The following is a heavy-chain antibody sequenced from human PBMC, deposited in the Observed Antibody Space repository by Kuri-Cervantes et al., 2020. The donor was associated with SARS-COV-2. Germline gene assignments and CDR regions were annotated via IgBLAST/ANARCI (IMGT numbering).Heavy chain of an antibody. CDR3: ARDPRYLARGGGFDY. CDR2: INHSGST. CDR1: GGSFSGYY. J-gene: IGHJ4*02. D-gene: IGHD1-14*01. V-gene: IGHV4-34*01. Sequence: GSLRLSCAVYGGSFSGYYWSWIRQPPGKGLEWIEEINHSGSTNYNPSLKSRVTISVDTSKNQFSLKLSSVTAADTAVYYCARDPRYLARGGGFDYWGQGTLVTVSS.